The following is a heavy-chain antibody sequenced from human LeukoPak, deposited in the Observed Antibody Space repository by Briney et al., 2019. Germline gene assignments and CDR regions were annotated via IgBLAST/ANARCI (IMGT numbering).Heavy chain of an antibody. CDR1: GFTLSNCG. CDR3: ARDHGGYCSNGVCLTYFHMDV. Sequence: GGSLRLSCVASGFTLSNCGMSWVRQAPGKGLEWVSAIDGSGSSTYYADSVKGRFTISRDNSKNTLYLQMNSLRGEDTAVYNCARDHGGYCSNGVCLTYFHMDVWGKGTTVTVSS. J-gene: IGHJ6*03. CDR2: IDGSGSST. V-gene: IGHV3-23*01. D-gene: IGHD2-8*01.